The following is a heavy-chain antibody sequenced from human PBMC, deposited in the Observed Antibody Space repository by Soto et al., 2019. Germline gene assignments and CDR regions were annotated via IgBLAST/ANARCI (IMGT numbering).Heavy chain of an antibody. D-gene: IGHD2-15*01. CDR1: GFTFSSYW. V-gene: IGHV3-7*01. CDR3: ASIPLGYCSGGSCYSGEYYFDY. Sequence: GSLRLSCAASGFTFSSYWMSWVRQAPGKGLEWVANIKQDGSEKYYVDSVKGRFTISRDNAKNSLYLQMNSLRAEDTAVYYCASIPLGYCSGGSCYSGEYYFDYWGQGTLVTVSS. J-gene: IGHJ4*02. CDR2: IKQDGSEK.